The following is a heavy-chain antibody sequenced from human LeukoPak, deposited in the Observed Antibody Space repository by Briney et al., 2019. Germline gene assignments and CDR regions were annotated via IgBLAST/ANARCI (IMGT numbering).Heavy chain of an antibody. CDR1: GGSISSSSYY. CDR3: ARIDSQVVTCSE. D-gene: IGHD3-22*01. V-gene: IGHV4-39*01. Sequence: PSETLSLTCTVSGGSISSSSYYWGWIRQPPGKGLEWIGSIYYSGSTYYNPSLKSRVTISVDTSKNQFSLKLSSVTAADTAVYYCARIDSQVVTCSEWGQGTLVTVSS. J-gene: IGHJ4*02. CDR2: IYYSGST.